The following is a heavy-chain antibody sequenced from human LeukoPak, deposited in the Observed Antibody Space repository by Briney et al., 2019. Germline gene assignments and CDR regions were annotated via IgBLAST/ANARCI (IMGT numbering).Heavy chain of an antibody. D-gene: IGHD2-2*01. V-gene: IGHV1-18*01. Sequence: GASVKVSCKASGYIFDNYGISWVRQAPGQGLEWMGWISVYNGNTNYAQKLQGRVTMTADTSTTTAYMELRSLRSDDTAVYYCARGYCSSATCRHFDYWGQGALVTVSS. J-gene: IGHJ4*02. CDR1: GYIFDNYG. CDR2: ISVYNGNT. CDR3: ARGYCSSATCRHFDY.